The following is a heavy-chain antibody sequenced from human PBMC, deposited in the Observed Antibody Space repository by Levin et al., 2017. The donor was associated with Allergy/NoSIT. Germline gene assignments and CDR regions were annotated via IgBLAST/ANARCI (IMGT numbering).Heavy chain of an antibody. D-gene: IGHD6-13*01. V-gene: IGHV1-46*01. CDR3: ARMEVAAAGTIDNWFDP. CDR1: GYTFTSYY. J-gene: IGHJ5*02. CDR2: INPSGGST. Sequence: ASVKVSCKASGYTFTSYYMHWVRQAPGQGLEWMGIINPSGGSTSYAQKFQGRVTMTRDTSTSTVYMELSSLRSEDTAVYYCARMEVAAAGTIDNWFDPWGQGTLVTVSS.